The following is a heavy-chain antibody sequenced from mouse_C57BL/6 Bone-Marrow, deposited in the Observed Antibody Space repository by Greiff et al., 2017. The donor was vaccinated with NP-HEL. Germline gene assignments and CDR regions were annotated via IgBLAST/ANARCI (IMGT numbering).Heavy chain of an antibody. V-gene: IGHV1-50*01. CDR1: GYTFTSYW. CDR3: ARSTCPYAMDY. J-gene: IGHJ4*01. CDR2: IDPSDSYT. Sequence: VQLQQPGAELVKPGASVKLSCKASGYTFTSYWMQWVKQRPGQGLEWIGEIDPSDSYTNYNQKFKGKATLTVDTSSSTAYMQLSSLTSEDSAVYYCARSTCPYAMDYWGQGTSVTVSS.